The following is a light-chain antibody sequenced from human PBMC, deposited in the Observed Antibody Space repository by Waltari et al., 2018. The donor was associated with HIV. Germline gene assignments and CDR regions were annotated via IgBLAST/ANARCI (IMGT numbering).Light chain of an antibody. CDR3: AAWDDSLIGHV. CDR2: NNE. J-gene: IGLJ1*01. Sequence: QSVLTQPPSASGTPGQRVAISCSGSSSNIGVNSVYWYQQLPGTAPKPLIYNNEQRPSGVPDRFSGSKSGTSASLAISGLQSEDEADYYCAAWDDSLIGHVFGSGTRVTVL. CDR1: SSNIGVNS. V-gene: IGLV1-44*01.